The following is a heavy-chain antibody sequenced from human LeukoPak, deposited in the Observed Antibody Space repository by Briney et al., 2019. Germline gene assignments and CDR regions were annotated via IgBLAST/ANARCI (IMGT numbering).Heavy chain of an antibody. D-gene: IGHD3-10*01. CDR1: GFTFSSYN. V-gene: IGHV3-21*01. Sequence: GGSLRLSCAASGFTFSSYNMNWVRQAPGKGLEWVSSISSSASYIYYADSVKGRFTISRDKAKKSLYLQMNSLRAEDTAVYYCAKEGLGDYYGSGSRPGYFDYWGQGTLVTVSS. CDR3: AKEGLGDYYGSGSRPGYFDY. J-gene: IGHJ4*02. CDR2: ISSSASYI.